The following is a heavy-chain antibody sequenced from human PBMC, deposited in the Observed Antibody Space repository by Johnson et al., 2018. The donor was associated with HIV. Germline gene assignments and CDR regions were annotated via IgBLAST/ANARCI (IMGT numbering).Heavy chain of an antibody. J-gene: IGHJ3*02. Sequence: VQLVESGGGLVQPGGSLRLSCAASGFTFVDYAMHWVRQAPGKGLEWVSGISWNSGGIGYADSVKGRFTISRDNAKNSLYLQMNSLRVEDTAVYYCAKVPYGGSADDAFDIWGQGTMVTVSS. CDR3: AKVPYGGSADDAFDI. CDR1: GFTFVDYA. V-gene: IGHV3-9*01. CDR2: ISWNSGGI. D-gene: IGHD1-26*01.